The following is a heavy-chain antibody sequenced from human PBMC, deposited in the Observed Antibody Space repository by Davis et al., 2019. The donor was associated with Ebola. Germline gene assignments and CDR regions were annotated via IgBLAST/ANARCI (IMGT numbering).Heavy chain of an antibody. CDR2: INTGGGSF. Sequence: LSLTCTVSGGSVSSSLYYCSWIRQAPGKGLEWVSYINTGGGSFFYGDSVKGRFTISRDYAKNSLFLQMNSLRAEDTAVYYCARLSCTSGNCGWFGDRPTHFDYWGQGTLVTVSS. D-gene: IGHD3-10*01. J-gene: IGHJ4*02. CDR3: ARLSCTSGNCGWFGDRPTHFDY. V-gene: IGHV3-11*01. CDR1: GGSVSSSLYY.